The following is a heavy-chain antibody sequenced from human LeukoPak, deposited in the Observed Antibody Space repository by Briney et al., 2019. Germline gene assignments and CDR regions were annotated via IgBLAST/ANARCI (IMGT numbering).Heavy chain of an antibody. CDR1: GGSISSSSYY. J-gene: IGHJ3*02. D-gene: IGHD2-15*01. CDR2: IYYSGST. Sequence: SETLSLTRTVSGGSISSSSYYWGWIRQPPGKGLEWIGSIYYSGSTYYNPSLKSRVTISVDTSKNQFSLKLSSVTAADTAVYYCASLLTPNEAFDISGQGTMVTVSS. CDR3: ASLLTPNEAFDI. V-gene: IGHV4-39*01.